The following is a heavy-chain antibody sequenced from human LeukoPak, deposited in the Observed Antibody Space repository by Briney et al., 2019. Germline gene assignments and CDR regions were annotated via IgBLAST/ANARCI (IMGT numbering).Heavy chain of an antibody. V-gene: IGHV3-30*18. J-gene: IGHJ3*02. CDR2: ISYDGSNK. Sequence: GGSLRLSCAASGFTFTNYWMHWVRQAPGKGLEWVAVISYDGSNKYYADSVKGRFTISRDNSKNTLYLQMNSLRAEDTAVYYCAKDRGPAILDRLNAFDIWGQGTMVTVSS. CDR3: AKDRGPAILDRLNAFDI. D-gene: IGHD1-26*01. CDR1: GFTFTNYW.